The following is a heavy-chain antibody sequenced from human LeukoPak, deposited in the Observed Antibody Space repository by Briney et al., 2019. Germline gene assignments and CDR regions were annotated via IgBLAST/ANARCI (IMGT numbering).Heavy chain of an antibody. CDR3: ARNEDIVVVTAYDY. J-gene: IGHJ4*02. D-gene: IGHD2-21*02. V-gene: IGHV3-48*04. Sequence: GGSLRLSCAASGFTFSSYSMNWVRQAPGKGLEWVSYISSSGSTIYYADSVKGRFTISRDNAKNSLYLQMNSLRAEDTAVYYCARNEDIVVVTAYDYWGQGTLVTVSS. CDR1: GFTFSSYS. CDR2: ISSSGSTI.